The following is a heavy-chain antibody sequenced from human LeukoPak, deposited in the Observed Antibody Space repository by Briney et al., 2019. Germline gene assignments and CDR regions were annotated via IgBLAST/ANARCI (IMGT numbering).Heavy chain of an antibody. CDR1: GGSISSYY. CDR2: IYYSGST. CDR3: ARRRYGDYAHFDY. Sequence: SETPSLTCTVSGGSISSYYWSWIRQPPGKGLEWIGYIYYSGSTNYNPSLKSRVTISVDTSKNQFSLKLSSVTAADTAVYYCARRRYGDYAHFDYWGQGTLVTVSS. V-gene: IGHV4-59*08. J-gene: IGHJ4*02. D-gene: IGHD4-17*01.